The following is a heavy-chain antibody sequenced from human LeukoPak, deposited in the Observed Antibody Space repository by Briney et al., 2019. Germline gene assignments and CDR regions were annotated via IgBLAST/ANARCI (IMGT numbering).Heavy chain of an antibody. CDR3: ARERGADYNNISYYYSMDV. CDR1: AFTFDDYG. D-gene: IGHD4-11*01. Sequence: GRSLRLSCPASAFTFDDYGMSWVRQAPGKGLEWVSGINLNGCSTSYADSEKGRITNSTDNAKNSLYLQMNSLRAEDTALYYCARERGADYNNISYYYSMDVWGKGPTVTVSS. CDR2: INLNGCST. V-gene: IGHV3-20*04. J-gene: IGHJ6*03.